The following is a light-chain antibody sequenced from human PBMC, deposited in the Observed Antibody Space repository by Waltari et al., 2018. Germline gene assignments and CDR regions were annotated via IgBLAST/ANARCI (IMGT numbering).Light chain of an antibody. V-gene: IGKV1-39*01. CDR2: AAS. J-gene: IGKJ1*01. Sequence: DIQMTQSPSSLSASVGDRVTITCRASQTISRYLNWYQQKPGQAPNLLIYAASSLQSGVPSRLSGSGSGRDFTLIITSLQPEDFATYYCQESYSFTRTFGQGTKVEIK. CDR3: QESYSFTRT. CDR1: QTISRY.